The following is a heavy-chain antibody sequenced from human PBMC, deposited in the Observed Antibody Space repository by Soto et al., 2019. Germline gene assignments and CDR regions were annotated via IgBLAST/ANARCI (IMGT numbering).Heavy chain of an antibody. CDR3: AREIRSSGWPNGP. D-gene: IGHD6-19*01. CDR2: ISYDGSNK. Sequence: GGSLRLSCAACGFTFSSYGMHWVRQAPGKGLEWVAVISYDGSNKYYADSVKGRFTISRDNSKNTLYLQMNSLRAEDTAVYYCAREIRSSGWPNGPWGQGTLVTVSS. CDR1: GFTFSSYG. J-gene: IGHJ5*02. V-gene: IGHV3-30*03.